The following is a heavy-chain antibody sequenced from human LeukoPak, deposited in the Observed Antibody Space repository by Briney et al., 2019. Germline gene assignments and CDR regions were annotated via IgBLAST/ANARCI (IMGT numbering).Heavy chain of an antibody. CDR2: INPSGGST. CDR3: ARDGSLRPMIVGMDV. J-gene: IGHJ6*02. D-gene: IGHD3-22*01. CDR1: GYTFTSYD. Sequence: ASVKVSCKASGYTFTSYDINWVRQAPGQGLEWMGIINPSGGSTSYAQKFQGRVTMTRDTSTSTVYMELSSLRSEDTAVYYCARDGSLRPMIVGMDVWGQGTTVTVSS. V-gene: IGHV1-46*01.